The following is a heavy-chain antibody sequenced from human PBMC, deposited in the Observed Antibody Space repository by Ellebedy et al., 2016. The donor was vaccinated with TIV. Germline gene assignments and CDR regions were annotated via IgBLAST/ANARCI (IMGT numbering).Heavy chain of an antibody. V-gene: IGHV3-48*02. D-gene: IGHD4-17*01. CDR2: IDTGSITI. CDR1: GFTFSSYT. J-gene: IGHJ4*02. CDR3: ASRPNGDYHFLDY. Sequence: PGGSLRLSCVASGFTFSSYTLNWVRQAPGKGLEWVSYIDTGSITIYYADSVKGRFTISRDNAKNSVYLQMNSLRDEDTAVYYCASRPNGDYHFLDYWGQGTLVTASS.